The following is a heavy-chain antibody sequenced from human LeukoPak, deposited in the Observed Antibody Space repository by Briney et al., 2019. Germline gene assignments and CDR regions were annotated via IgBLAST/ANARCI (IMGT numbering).Heavy chain of an antibody. V-gene: IGHV4-39*07. CDR1: GGSISSSYYY. J-gene: IGHJ4*02. D-gene: IGHD3-3*01. CDR3: ARRYDFWSGFDY. CDR2: IYYSGST. Sequence: TSSETLSLTCTVSGGSISSSYYYWGWIRQPPGKGLEWIGSIYYSGSTNYNPSLKSRVTISVDTSKNQFSLKLSSVTAADTAVYYCARRYDFWSGFDYWGQGTLVTVSS.